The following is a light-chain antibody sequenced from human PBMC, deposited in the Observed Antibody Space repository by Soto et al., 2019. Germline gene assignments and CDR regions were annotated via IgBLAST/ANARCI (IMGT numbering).Light chain of an antibody. CDR3: QQLNNYSWT. CDR1: QGINSY. CDR2: SAS. Sequence: DIQLTQSPSFLSASVGDRVTITCRASQGINSYLAWYQQNPGKAPKLLIYSASTLQSGVPSRFRGSGSGTEFTLTISSLQPEDFATYYCQQLNNYSWTFGQGTKVEIK. J-gene: IGKJ1*01. V-gene: IGKV1-9*01.